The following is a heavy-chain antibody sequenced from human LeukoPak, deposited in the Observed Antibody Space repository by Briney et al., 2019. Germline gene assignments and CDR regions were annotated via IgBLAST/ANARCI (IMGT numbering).Heavy chain of an antibody. CDR3: AREDHSTYAY. Sequence: GGSLRLSCTASGSSFGSYWMSWVCQTPGKGLEWVASIKQDGTEKYYVDSVKGRFTISKDNSKNSLYLQMNTLRAEDTAVYYCAREDHSTYAYWGQGTLVTVSS. D-gene: IGHD2/OR15-2a*01. CDR1: GSSFGSYW. J-gene: IGHJ4*02. V-gene: IGHV3-7*01. CDR2: IKQDGTEK.